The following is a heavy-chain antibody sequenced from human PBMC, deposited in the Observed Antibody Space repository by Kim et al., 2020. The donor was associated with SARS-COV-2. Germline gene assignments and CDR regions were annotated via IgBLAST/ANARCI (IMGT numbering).Heavy chain of an antibody. Sequence: KCQGRVTMTEDTSTDTAYMELSSLRSEDTAVYYCATVPGYSSGWYGPFDYWGQGTLVTVSS. CDR3: ATVPGYSSGWYGPFDY. D-gene: IGHD6-19*01. V-gene: IGHV1-24*01. J-gene: IGHJ4*02.